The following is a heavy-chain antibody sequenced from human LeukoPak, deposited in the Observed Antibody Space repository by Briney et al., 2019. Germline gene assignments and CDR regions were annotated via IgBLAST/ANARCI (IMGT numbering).Heavy chain of an antibody. D-gene: IGHD3-3*01. Sequence: PGGSLRLSCAASGFTFSSYGMHWVRQAPGKGLEWVAVISYDGSNKYYADSVKGRFTISRDNSKNTLYLQMNSLRAEDTAVYYCTTDYAMTESEWYGDYVGYWGQGTLVTVSS. V-gene: IGHV3-30*03. J-gene: IGHJ4*02. CDR3: TTDYAMTESEWYGDYVGY. CDR1: GFTFSSYG. CDR2: ISYDGSNK.